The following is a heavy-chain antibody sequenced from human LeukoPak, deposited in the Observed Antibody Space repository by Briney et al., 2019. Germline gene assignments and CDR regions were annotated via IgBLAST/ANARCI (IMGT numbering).Heavy chain of an antibody. Sequence: PGGSLRLSCVASGFTFSSYGMNWVCQPPGKGLEWVSSISSSSSFIYYADSVKGRFTIYRDKDEKSLYLQMNSLRVEDTAVYYCARGTTVTSGGDYWGQGTLVTVSS. J-gene: IGHJ4*02. V-gene: IGHV3-21*01. CDR2: ISSSSSFI. D-gene: IGHD4-17*01. CDR3: ARGTTVTSGGDY. CDR1: GFTFSSYG.